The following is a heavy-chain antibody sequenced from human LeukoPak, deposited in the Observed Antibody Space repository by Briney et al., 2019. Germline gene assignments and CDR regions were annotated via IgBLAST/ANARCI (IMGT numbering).Heavy chain of an antibody. CDR3: ARGPYSSSRFVYYYYYMDV. V-gene: IGHV4-59*12. Sequence: PSETLSLTCTVSGGSISSYYWSWIRQPPWKGLEWIGHIYYSGSTNYNPSLKSRVTISVDTSKNQFSLKLSSVTAADTAVYYCARGPYSSSRFVYYYYYMDVWGKGTTVTVSS. CDR2: IYYSGST. D-gene: IGHD6-6*01. J-gene: IGHJ6*03. CDR1: GGSISSYY.